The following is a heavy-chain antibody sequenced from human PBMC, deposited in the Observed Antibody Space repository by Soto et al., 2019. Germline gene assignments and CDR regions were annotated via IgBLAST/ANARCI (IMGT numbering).Heavy chain of an antibody. J-gene: IGHJ5*02. V-gene: IGHV3-30*18. CDR1: GFTFSSYG. CDR2: ISYHGINT. CDR3: AKTGDSGYDWGWFDP. Sequence: QVQLVESGGGVVQPGGSLRLSCAASGFTFSSYGMHWVRQAPGKGLEWVAVISYHGINTHYADSVKGRFTISRDNYKNTLYLHMNSMRPEDTAVYYGAKTGDSGYDWGWFDPWGQGTLVTVSS. D-gene: IGHD5-12*01.